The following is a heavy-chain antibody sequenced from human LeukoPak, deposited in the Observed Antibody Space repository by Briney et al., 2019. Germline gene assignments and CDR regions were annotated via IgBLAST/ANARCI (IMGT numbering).Heavy chain of an antibody. J-gene: IGHJ4*02. V-gene: IGHV4-59*08. Sequence: SETLSLTCTVSGGSISSYYWSWIRQPPGKGLEWIGYIYYSGSTNYNPSLKSRVTISVDTSKNQFSLKLSSVTAADTAVYFCAGYYYGGTGQGVWGQGTLVTVSS. D-gene: IGHD3-22*01. CDR1: GGSISSYY. CDR2: IYYSGST. CDR3: AGYYYGGTGQGV.